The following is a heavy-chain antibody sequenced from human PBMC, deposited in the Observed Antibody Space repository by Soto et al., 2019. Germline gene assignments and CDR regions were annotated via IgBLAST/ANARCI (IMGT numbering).Heavy chain of an antibody. CDR2: IHNSGYT. Sequence: PGGSLRLSCAASGFTVSSNYMNWVRQAPGKGLEWVSIIHNSGYTYYADSVKGRFTISRDSSKNTVFLQMNSLRAEDTAVYYCARDSYFTLWGQGTLVTVSS. CDR1: GFTVSSNY. V-gene: IGHV3-66*01. J-gene: IGHJ1*01. D-gene: IGHD2-8*01. CDR3: ARDSYFTL.